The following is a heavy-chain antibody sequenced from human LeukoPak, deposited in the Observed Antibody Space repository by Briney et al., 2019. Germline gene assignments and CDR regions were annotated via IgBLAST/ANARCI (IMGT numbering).Heavy chain of an antibody. V-gene: IGHV4-34*01. Sequence: SETLSLTCAVYGGSFSGYYWSWIRQPPGKGLEWIGEINHSGSTNYNPSLKSRVTISVDTSKNQFSLKLSSVTAADTAVYYCARGWEHYYYGMDVWGQGTTVTVSS. CDR1: GGSFSGYY. CDR2: INHSGST. J-gene: IGHJ6*02. D-gene: IGHD1-26*01. CDR3: ARGWEHYYYGMDV.